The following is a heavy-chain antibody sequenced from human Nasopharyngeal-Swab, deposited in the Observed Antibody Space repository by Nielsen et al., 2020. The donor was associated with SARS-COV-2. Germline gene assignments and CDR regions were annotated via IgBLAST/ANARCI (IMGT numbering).Heavy chain of an antibody. V-gene: IGHV1-69*13. CDR3: ARGGGAMVVVVAAPDY. D-gene: IGHD2-15*01. J-gene: IGHJ4*02. CDR1: GGTFSSYA. CDR2: IIPIFGTA. Sequence: SVKVSCKASGGTFSSYAISWVRQAPGQGLEWMGGIIPIFGTANYAQKFQGRVTITADESTSTAYMELSSLRSEDTAVYYCARGGGAMVVVVAAPDYWGQGTLVTVSS.